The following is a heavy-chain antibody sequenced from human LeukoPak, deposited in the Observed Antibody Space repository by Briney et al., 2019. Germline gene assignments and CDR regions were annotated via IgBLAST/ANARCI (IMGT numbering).Heavy chain of an antibody. CDR2: ISYDGSIQ. D-gene: IGHD2-2*01. V-gene: IGHV3-30*03. Sequence: AVISYDGSIQYYADSVKGRFTISRDNSKSTLYLQMDSLTPEDTAVYYCARDRTSTWSWDYWGQGTLVTVSS. J-gene: IGHJ4*02. CDR3: ARDRTSTWSWDY.